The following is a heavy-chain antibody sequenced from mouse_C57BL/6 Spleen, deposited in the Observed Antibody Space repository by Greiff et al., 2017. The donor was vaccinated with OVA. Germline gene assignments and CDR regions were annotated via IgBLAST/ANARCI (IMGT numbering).Heavy chain of an antibody. V-gene: IGHV1-61*01. Sequence: QVHVKQPGAELVRPGSSVKLSCKASGYTFTSYWMDWVKQRPGQGLEWIGNIYPSDGETNYNQKFKDKATLTVDKSSSTAYMQLSSLTSEDSAVYYGARSRDYGSSWGFAYWGQGTLVTVSA. CDR2: IYPSDGET. CDR1: GYTFTSYW. J-gene: IGHJ3*01. D-gene: IGHD1-1*01. CDR3: ARSRDYGSSWGFAY.